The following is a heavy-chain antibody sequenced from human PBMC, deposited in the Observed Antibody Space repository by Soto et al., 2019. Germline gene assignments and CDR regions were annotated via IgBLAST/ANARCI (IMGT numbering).Heavy chain of an antibody. CDR1: GFAFSSYG. V-gene: IGHV3-30*18. J-gene: IGHJ5*02. CDR3: AKPCSSLEWPPFDP. CDR2: IKSDGVSR. D-gene: IGHD3-3*01. Sequence: VKLVESGGGVVQTGRSLRLSCATSGFAFSSYGMHWVRQAPGKGLEWVAGIKSDGVSRDYADSVKGRFTISRDNSKKTLYLQMNNLRPEDTAVYYCAKPCSSLEWPPFDPWGHGTLVSASS.